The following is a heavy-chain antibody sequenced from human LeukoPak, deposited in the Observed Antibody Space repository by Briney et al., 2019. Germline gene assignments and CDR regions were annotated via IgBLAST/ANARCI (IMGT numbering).Heavy chain of an antibody. CDR3: AELGITMIGGV. D-gene: IGHD3-10*02. CDR1: GFSFGNFW. CDR2: MKGDASLI. V-gene: IGHV3-7*01. Sequence: GGSLRLSCAASGFSFGNFWMSWVRQAPGRGLQWVASMKGDASLIYYVDSVKGRFTISRDNARNSLYLQMNSLRAEDTAVYYCAELGITMIGGVWGKGTTVTISS. J-gene: IGHJ6*04.